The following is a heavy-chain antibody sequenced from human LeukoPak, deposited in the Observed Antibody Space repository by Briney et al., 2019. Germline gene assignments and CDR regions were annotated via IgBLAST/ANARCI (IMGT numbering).Heavy chain of an antibody. V-gene: IGHV3-23*01. D-gene: IGHD6-6*01. CDR1: GFTFSSYA. Sequence: PGGSLRLSCEASGFTFSSYAMSWVRQAPGKGLEWVSAISGSGVSTYHADSVKGRFTISRDNSKNTMYVQMNSLRAEDTAVYYCAKDLQPTEYSSSSGLFDYWGQGTLVTVSS. J-gene: IGHJ4*02. CDR3: AKDLQPTEYSSSSGLFDY. CDR2: ISGSGVST.